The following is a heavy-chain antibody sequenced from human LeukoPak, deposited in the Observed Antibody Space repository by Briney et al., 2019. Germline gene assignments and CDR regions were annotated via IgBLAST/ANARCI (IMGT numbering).Heavy chain of an antibody. CDR2: VSSSGTT. V-gene: IGHV4-31*03. CDR1: GGSISRDGHY. D-gene: IGHD2-8*01. Sequence: SEALSLTCTVSGGSISRDGHYWSWIRQYPGKGLESIGSVSSSGTTTYNPSLKSRVTISLDTSQNQFSLNLRSLTAADTAVYYCAREMVRDAFDIWGQGTMVTVSS. CDR3: AREMVRDAFDI. J-gene: IGHJ3*02.